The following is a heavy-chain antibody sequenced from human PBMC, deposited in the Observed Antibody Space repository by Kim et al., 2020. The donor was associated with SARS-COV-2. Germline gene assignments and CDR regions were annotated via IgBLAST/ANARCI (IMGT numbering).Heavy chain of an antibody. CDR1: GFTFDDYA. CDR2: ISWNSGSI. CDR3: AKDASSGWYVPLDY. Sequence: SLRLSCAASGFTFDDYAMHWVRQAPGKGLEWVSGISWNSGSIGYADSVKGRFTISRDNAKNSLYLQMNSLRAEDTALYYCAKDASSGWYVPLDYWGQGTLVTVSS. V-gene: IGHV3-9*01. D-gene: IGHD6-19*01. J-gene: IGHJ4*02.